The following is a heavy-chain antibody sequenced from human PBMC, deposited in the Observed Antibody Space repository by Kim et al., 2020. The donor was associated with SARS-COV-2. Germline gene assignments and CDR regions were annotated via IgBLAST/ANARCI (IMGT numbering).Heavy chain of an antibody. J-gene: IGHJ4*02. D-gene: IGHD4-4*01. V-gene: IGHV3-74*01. CDR3: ARDLDYILFDY. Sequence: GGSLRLSCAASGFTFSDFNMHWVRQAPGKGLILVSRINDDGSDTRYADFAKGRFTISRDNAKNTLNLQMHSLRAEDTAVYYCARDLDYILFDYWGQGAQVTVSS. CDR2: INDDGSDT. CDR1: GFTFSDFN.